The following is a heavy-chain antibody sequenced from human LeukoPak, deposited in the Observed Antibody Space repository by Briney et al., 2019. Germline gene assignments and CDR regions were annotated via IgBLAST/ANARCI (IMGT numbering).Heavy chain of an antibody. CDR2: ISAYNGNT. V-gene: IGHV1-18*01. D-gene: IGHD3-3*01. J-gene: IGHJ5*02. Sequence: GASVKVSCKASGYTFTSYGISWVRQAPGQGLEWMGWISAYNGNTNYAQKLQGRVTMTTDTSTSTAYMELRSLRSDDTAVYYCARDIRLEWRKNWFDPWGQGTLVTVSS. CDR1: GYTFTSYG. CDR3: ARDIRLEWRKNWFDP.